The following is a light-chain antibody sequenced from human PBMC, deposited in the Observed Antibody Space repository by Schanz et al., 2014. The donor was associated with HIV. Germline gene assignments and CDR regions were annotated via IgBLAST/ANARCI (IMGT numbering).Light chain of an antibody. J-gene: IGLJ2*01. CDR2: DVS. CDR1: SSDIGNHDF. Sequence: QSVLTQPPSASGSPGQSVTISCTGTSSDIGNHDFVSWYQQHPGKAPKLMIYDVSNRPSGVSNRFSGSKSGNTASLTISGLQAEDEADYYCSSYTSSSTLDVVFGGGTKLTVL. V-gene: IGLV2-14*01. CDR3: SSYTSSSTLDVV.